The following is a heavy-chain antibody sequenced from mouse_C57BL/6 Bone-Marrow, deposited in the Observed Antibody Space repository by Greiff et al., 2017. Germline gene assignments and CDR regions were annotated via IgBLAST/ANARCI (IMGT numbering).Heavy chain of an antibody. J-gene: IGHJ4*01. CDR3: ARDAHSNPNAMDY. V-gene: IGHV7-1*01. Sequence: EVKLMESGGGLVQSGRSLRLSCATSGFTFSDFYMEWVRQAPGKGLEWIAASRNKANDYTTEYSASVKGRFIVSRDTSQSILYLQMNALRAEDTAIYYCARDAHSNPNAMDYWGQGTSVTVSS. CDR1: GFTFSDFY. CDR2: SRNKANDYTT. D-gene: IGHD2-5*01.